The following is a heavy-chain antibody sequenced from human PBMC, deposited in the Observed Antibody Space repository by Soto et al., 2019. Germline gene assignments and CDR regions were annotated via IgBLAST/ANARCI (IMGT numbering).Heavy chain of an antibody. D-gene: IGHD3-10*01. CDR2: INHSGST. CDR1: GGSFSGYY. J-gene: IGHJ5*02. V-gene: IGHV4-34*01. Sequence: PSETLSLTCAVYGGSFSGYYWSWIRQPPGKGLEWIGEINHSGSTNYNPSLKSRVTISVDTSKNQFSLKLSSVTAADTAVYYCARGLRRITMVRGVISFRGPLDPWGQGTLVTVSS. CDR3: ARGLRRITMVRGVISFRGPLDP.